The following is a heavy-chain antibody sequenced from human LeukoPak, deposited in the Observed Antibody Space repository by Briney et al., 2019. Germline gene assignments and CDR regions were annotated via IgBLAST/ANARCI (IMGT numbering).Heavy chain of an antibody. V-gene: IGHV4-34*01. J-gene: IGHJ4*02. D-gene: IGHD4-11*01. CDR1: GGSFSGYY. CDR2: ITHSGST. Sequence: PSETLSLTCAVYGGSFSGYYWSWIRQPPGKGLEWIGEITHSGSTNYNPSLKSRVTISVDTSKNQFSLKLSSVTAADTAVYYCARGLLEPSKRRTTVTTPPFDYWGQGTLVTVSS. CDR3: ARGLLEPSKRRTTVTTPPFDY.